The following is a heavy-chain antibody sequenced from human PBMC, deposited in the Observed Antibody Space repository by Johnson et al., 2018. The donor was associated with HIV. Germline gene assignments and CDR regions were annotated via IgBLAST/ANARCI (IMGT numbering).Heavy chain of an antibody. CDR3: AKDEGGSYSQDAFDI. D-gene: IGHD1-26*01. CDR1: GFTFDDYA. V-gene: IGHV3-9*01. J-gene: IGHJ3*02. CDR2: ISWNSGSI. Sequence: EVQLVESGGGLVQPCRSLRLSCAASGFTFDDYAMHWVRQAPGKGLEWVSGISWNSGSIGYADSVKGRFTISRDNAKNSLYLQMNSLRAEDTALYYCAKDEGGSYSQDAFDIWGQGTMVTVSS.